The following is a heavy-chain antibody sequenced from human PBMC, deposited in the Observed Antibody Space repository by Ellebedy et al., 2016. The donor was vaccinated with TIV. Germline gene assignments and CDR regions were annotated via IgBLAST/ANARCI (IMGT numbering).Heavy chain of an antibody. CDR2: IKQYGSVK. CDR1: GFTFSSDW. CDR3: AGSADVRLDP. D-gene: IGHD1-26*01. Sequence: PGGSLRLSCAASGFTFSSDWMSWVRPAPGTGLEWVANIKQYGSVKYYLDSVKGRFTISRDNAKNSLYLQMNSLRAEDTAVYYCAGSADVRLDPWGQGTLVSVSS. J-gene: IGHJ5*02. V-gene: IGHV3-7*01.